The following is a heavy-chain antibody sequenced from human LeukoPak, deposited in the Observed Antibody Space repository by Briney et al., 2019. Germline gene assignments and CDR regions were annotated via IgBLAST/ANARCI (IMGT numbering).Heavy chain of an antibody. J-gene: IGHJ4*02. CDR1: GGSISSSSYY. Sequence: ASETLSLTCTVSGGSISSSSYYWGWIRQPPGKGLEWIGSIYYSGSTYYNPSLKSRVTISVDTSKNQFSLKLSSVTAADTAVYYCARVIIGITGTYYFDYWGQGTLVTVSS. CDR3: ARVIIGITGTYYFDY. CDR2: IYYSGST. D-gene: IGHD1-20*01. V-gene: IGHV4-39*01.